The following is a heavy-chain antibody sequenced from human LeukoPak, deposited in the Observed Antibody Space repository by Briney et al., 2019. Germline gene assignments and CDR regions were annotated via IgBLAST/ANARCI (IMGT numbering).Heavy chain of an antibody. V-gene: IGHV4-4*07. CDR3: ARENSGSYREFDY. CDR1: GGSISSYY. J-gene: IGHJ4*02. D-gene: IGHD1-26*01. Sequence: PSETLSLTCTVSGGSISSYYWTWIRQPAGKGLEWIGRIYPSGGTNYNPSLKSRVTMSVDTSKNQFSPKLSSVTAADTAVYYCARENSGSYREFDYWGQGTLVTVSS. CDR2: IYPSGGT.